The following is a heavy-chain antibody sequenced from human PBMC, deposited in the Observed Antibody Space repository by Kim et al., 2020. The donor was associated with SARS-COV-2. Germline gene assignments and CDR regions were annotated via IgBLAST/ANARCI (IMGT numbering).Heavy chain of an antibody. CDR3: ARERREPESGWLTWFDY. D-gene: IGHD6-19*01. J-gene: IGHJ4*02. CDR1: GGSISSSSYY. CDR2: IYYSGST. Sequence: SETLSLTCTVSGGSISSSSYYWGWIRQPPGKGLEWIGSIYYSGSTYYNPSLKSRVTISVDTSKNQFSLKLSSVTAADTAVYYCARERREPESGWLTWFDYWGQGTLVTVSS. V-gene: IGHV4-39*07.